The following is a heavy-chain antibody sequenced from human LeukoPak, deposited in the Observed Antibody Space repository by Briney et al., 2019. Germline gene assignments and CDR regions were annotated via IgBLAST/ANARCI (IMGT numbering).Heavy chain of an antibody. CDR1: GGTFSSYA. CDR3: AREEQQLVRSYWYFDL. CDR2: IIPILGIA. V-gene: IGHV1-69*04. J-gene: IGHJ2*01. Sequence: ASVKVSCKASGGTFSSYAISWVRQAPGQGLEWMGRIIPILGIANYAQKFQGRVTITADKSTSTAYMELSSLRSEDTAVYYCAREEQQLVRSYWYFDLWGRGTLVTVSS. D-gene: IGHD6-13*01.